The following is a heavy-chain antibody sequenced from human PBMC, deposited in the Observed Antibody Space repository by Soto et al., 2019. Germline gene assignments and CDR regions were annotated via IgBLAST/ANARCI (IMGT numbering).Heavy chain of an antibody. CDR3: ARGEWELLPYYYYYGMDV. CDR1: GFTFSSYS. D-gene: IGHD1-26*01. J-gene: IGHJ6*02. Sequence: GGSLRLSCVASGFTFSSYSMNWVRQAPGKGLEWVSSISSSSSYIYYADSVKGRFTISRDNAKNSLYLQMNSLRAEDTAVYYCARGEWELLPYYYYYGMDVWGQGTTVTVSS. V-gene: IGHV3-21*01. CDR2: ISSSSSYI.